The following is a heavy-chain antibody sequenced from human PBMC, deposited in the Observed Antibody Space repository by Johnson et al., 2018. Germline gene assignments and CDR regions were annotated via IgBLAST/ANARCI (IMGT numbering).Heavy chain of an antibody. J-gene: IGHJ1*01. CDR1: GFTFSTYG. CDR3: AREYDSSGYYLEYFQH. CDR2: IWHDGRNK. V-gene: IGHV3-33*01. D-gene: IGHD3-22*01. Sequence: VQLQESGGGVVQXGRSLRLSCAASGFTFSTYGTHWARQAPGKGLEWVALIWHDGRNKNYADSVKGRVTISRDNSKNTLYVQMNSLRDEDTTVYYCAREYDSSGYYLEYFQHWGQGTLVTVSS.